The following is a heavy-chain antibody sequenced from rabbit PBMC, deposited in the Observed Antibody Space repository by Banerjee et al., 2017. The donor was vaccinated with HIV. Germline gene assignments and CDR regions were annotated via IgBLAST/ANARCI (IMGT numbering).Heavy chain of an antibody. Sequence: QSLEESGGDLVKPGGTLTLTCTASGFSFSSSYWMCWVRQAPGKGLEWIACIYPGSSAITFYASWVNGRFTISKTSSTTVTLQMTSLTAADTATYFCARSASASGTYMNLWGPGTLVTVS. CDR3: ARSASASGTYMNL. CDR1: GFSFSSSYW. V-gene: IGHV1S40*01. CDR2: IYPGSSAIT. D-gene: IGHD1-1*01. J-gene: IGHJ4*01.